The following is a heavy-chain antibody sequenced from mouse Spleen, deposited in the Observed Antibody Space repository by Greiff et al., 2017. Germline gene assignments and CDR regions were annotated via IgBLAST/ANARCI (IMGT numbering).Heavy chain of an antibody. J-gene: IGHJ4*01. D-gene: IGHD3-1*01. CDR3: ARSSSLGEYYYAMDY. V-gene: IGHV7-3*01. Sequence: EVMLVESGGGLVQPGGSLSLSCAASGFTFTDYYMSWVRQPPGKALEWLGFIRNKANGYTTEYSASVKGRFTISRDNSQSILYLQMNALRAEDSATYYCARSSSLGEYYYAMDYWGQGTSVTVSS. CDR2: IRNKANGYTT. CDR1: GFTFTDYY.